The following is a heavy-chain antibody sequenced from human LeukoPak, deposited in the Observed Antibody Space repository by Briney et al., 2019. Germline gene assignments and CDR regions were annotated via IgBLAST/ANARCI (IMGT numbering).Heavy chain of an antibody. V-gene: IGHV3-48*03. J-gene: IGHJ6*04. CDR2: ISSSGSTI. Sequence: GGSLRLSCAASGFTFSSYEMNWVRQAPGQGLEWVSYISSSGSTIYYADSVKGRFTISRDNAKNPLYLQMNSLRAEDTAVYYCARVGRYFDWLSYYYGMDVWGKGTTVTVSS. D-gene: IGHD3-9*01. CDR1: GFTFSSYE. CDR3: ARVGRYFDWLSYYYGMDV.